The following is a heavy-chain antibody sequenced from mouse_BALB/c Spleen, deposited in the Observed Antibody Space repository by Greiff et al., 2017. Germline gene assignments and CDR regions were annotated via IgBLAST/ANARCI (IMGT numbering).Heavy chain of an antibody. CDR3: ARTLLRYYAMDY. CDR1: GFSLTSYG. Sequence: VHLVESGPGLVQPSQSLSITCTVSGFSLTSYGVHWVRQSPGKGLEWLGVIWSGGSTDYNAAFISRLSISKDNSKSQVFFKMNSLQANDTAIYYCARTLLRYYAMDYWGQGTSVTVSS. D-gene: IGHD1-1*01. V-gene: IGHV2-2*02. CDR2: IWSGGST. J-gene: IGHJ4*01.